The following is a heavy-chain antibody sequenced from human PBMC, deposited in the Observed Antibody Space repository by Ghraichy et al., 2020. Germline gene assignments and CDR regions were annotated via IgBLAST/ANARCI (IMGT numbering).Heavy chain of an antibody. J-gene: IGHJ4*02. V-gene: IGHV1-69*13. CDR1: GGTFSSYA. Sequence: SVKVSCKASGGTFSSYAISWVRQSPGQGLEWMGGIIPIFGTANYAQKFQGRVTITADESTSTAYMELSSLRSEDTAVYYCARDSAAMANYFDYWGQGTLVTVSS. CDR2: IIPIFGTA. D-gene: IGHD2-2*01. CDR3: ARDSAAMANYFDY.